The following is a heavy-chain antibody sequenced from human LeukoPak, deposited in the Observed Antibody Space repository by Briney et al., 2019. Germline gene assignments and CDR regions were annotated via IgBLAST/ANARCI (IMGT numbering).Heavy chain of an antibody. D-gene: IGHD5-18*01. J-gene: IGHJ4*02. CDR2: INPNSGGT. CDR3: ARDRADPAMWFDY. CDR1: GYTFTGYY. Sequence: ASVKVSCKASGYTFTGYYMHWVRQAPGQGLEWMGWINPNSGGTNYAQKFQGRVTMTRDTSICTAYMELSSLRSDDTAVYYCARDRADPAMWFDYWGQGTLVTVSS. V-gene: IGHV1-2*02.